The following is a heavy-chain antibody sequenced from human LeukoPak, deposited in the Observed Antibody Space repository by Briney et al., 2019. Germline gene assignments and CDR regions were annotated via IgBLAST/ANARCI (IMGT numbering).Heavy chain of an antibody. CDR3: ARDISGYSYALVP. CDR1: GFTFSDYY. D-gene: IGHD5-18*01. CDR2: ISSSGSTI. Sequence: GGSLRLSCAASGFTFSDYYMSWIRQAPGKGLEWVPYISSSGSTIYYADSVKGRFTISRDNAKNSLYLQMNSLRAEDTAVYYCARDISGYSYALVPWGQGTLVTVSS. J-gene: IGHJ5*02. V-gene: IGHV3-11*01.